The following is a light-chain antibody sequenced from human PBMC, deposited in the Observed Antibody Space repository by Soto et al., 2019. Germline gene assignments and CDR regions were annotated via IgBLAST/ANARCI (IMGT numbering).Light chain of an antibody. CDR2: GAS. Sequence: EMVMTQSPATLSVSPGERATLSFRASRSVATNLAWYQLSSGQAPRLLIYGASTRATALPPRFSASGSGTEFTLTISSLQSEDFAVYYCQQYKNWPLFGQGTRLEIK. J-gene: IGKJ5*01. CDR1: RSVATN. CDR3: QQYKNWPL. V-gene: IGKV3-15*01.